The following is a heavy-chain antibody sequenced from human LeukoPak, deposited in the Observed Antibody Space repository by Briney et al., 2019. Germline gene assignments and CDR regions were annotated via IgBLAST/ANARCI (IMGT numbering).Heavy chain of an antibody. CDR1: GFSFTSYG. CDR2: IWYDGTNK. Sequence: GGSLSLSCAASGFSFTSYGMHWVRQAPGKGLEWVAVIWYDGTNKYYADSVKGRFTISRDTSNNMLYLQMNSLRAEDTAVYYCARVSESGISDYWGQGTLVTVSS. J-gene: IGHJ4*02. D-gene: IGHD6-13*01. CDR3: ARVSESGISDY. V-gene: IGHV3-33*01.